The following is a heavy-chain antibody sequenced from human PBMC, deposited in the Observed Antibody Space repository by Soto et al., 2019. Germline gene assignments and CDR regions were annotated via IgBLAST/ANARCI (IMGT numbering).Heavy chain of an antibody. CDR3: ARDQILLDYYYYGMDV. D-gene: IGHD3-10*01. V-gene: IGHV1-3*01. CDR2: INAGNGNT. Sequence: ASVKVSCKASGYTFTSYAMHWVRQAPGQRLEWMGRINAGNGNTKYSQKFQGRVTITRDTSASTAYMELSSLRSEDTAVYYCARDQILLDYYYYGMDVWGHGTTVTVSS. J-gene: IGHJ6*02. CDR1: GYTFTSYA.